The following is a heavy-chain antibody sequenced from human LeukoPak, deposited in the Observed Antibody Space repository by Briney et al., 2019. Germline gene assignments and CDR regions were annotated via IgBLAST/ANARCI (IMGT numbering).Heavy chain of an antibody. V-gene: IGHV1-46*01. Sequence: ASVKVSCKASGYTFTSYYMRWVRQAPGQGLEWMGIINPSGGNTNYAQKFQERVTITRDMSTSTAYMELSSLRSEDTAVYYCAAKSPGDGYNYRRAFDIWGQGTMVTVSS. J-gene: IGHJ3*02. CDR2: INPSGGNT. CDR1: GYTFTSYY. D-gene: IGHD5-24*01. CDR3: AAKSPGDGYNYRRAFDI.